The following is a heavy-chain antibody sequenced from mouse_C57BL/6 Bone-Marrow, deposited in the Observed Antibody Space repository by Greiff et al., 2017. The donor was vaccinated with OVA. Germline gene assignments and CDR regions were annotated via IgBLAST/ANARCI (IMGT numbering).Heavy chain of an antibody. CDR2: IDPSDSYT. D-gene: IGHD2-3*01. V-gene: IGHV1-69*01. Sequence: QVQLQQPGAELVMPGASVKLSCKASGYTFTSYWMHWVKQRPGQGLEWIGEIDPSDSYTTYNQQFKGKSTLTVDKSSSTAYMQLSSLTSEDSAVYYCAREGDGYYPFAYWGQGTLVTVSA. J-gene: IGHJ3*01. CDR1: GYTFTSYW. CDR3: AREGDGYYPFAY.